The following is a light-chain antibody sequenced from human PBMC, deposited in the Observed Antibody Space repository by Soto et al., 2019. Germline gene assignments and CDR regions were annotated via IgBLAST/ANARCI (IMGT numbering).Light chain of an antibody. CDR1: QSIGSW. CDR3: QQYGSYSPWT. V-gene: IGKV1-5*03. CDR2: KAS. Sequence: DIPMTQSPSTLSASVGDRVTITCRASQSIGSWLAWYQQKPGKAPKLLIYKASSLESGVPSRFSGSGSGTEFTLTISILQPDDFASYYCQQYGSYSPWTFGQGTKVEIK. J-gene: IGKJ1*01.